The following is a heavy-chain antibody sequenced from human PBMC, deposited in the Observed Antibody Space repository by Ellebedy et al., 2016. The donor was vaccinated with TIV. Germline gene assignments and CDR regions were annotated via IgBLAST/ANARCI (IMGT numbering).Heavy chain of an antibody. Sequence: PGGSLRLSCAASGFTFDDYAMHWVRQAPGRGLEWVSLISGDGDETYYADSVKGRFTISRDNSKNFLYLQMNSLRTEDTALYYCATPANLNGDYRLDYHFGMDVWGQGTTVTVSS. V-gene: IGHV3-43*02. J-gene: IGHJ6*02. CDR3: ATPANLNGDYRLDYHFGMDV. CDR2: ISGDGDET. D-gene: IGHD4-17*01. CDR1: GFTFDDYA.